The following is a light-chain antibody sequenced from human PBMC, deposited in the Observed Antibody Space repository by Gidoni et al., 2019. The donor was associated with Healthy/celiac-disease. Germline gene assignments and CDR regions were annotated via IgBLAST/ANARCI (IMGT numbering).Light chain of an antibody. CDR3: QQYGSSPLT. Sequence: EIVLPHSPGTLSLSPAERATLSCRASQSVSSSYLAWYQQKPGQAPRLLIYGASSRATGSPDRFSGSGSGTDFTLTISRLEPEDFAVYYCQQYGSSPLTFGGGTKVEIK. J-gene: IGKJ4*01. CDR1: QSVSSSY. CDR2: GAS. V-gene: IGKV3-20*01.